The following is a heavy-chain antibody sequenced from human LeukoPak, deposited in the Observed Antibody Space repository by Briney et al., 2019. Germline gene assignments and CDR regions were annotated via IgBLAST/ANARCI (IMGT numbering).Heavy chain of an antibody. Sequence: GGSLRLSXTSSGFTFGDYALNWFRQAPGKGVEWVAFIRSKTYGGTTEYAASVKGRFTISRDDSKSIAYLQMNSLKTEDTAVYYCTRGFSYGYYWGQGTLVTVSS. CDR1: GFTFGDYA. CDR3: TRGFSYGYY. D-gene: IGHD5-18*01. V-gene: IGHV3-49*03. J-gene: IGHJ4*02. CDR2: IRSKTYGGTT.